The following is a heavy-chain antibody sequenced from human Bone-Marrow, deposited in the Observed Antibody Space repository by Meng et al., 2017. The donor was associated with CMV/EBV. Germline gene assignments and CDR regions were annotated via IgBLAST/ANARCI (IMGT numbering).Heavy chain of an antibody. CDR2: ISAYNGNT. CDR1: GYTFTSYG. CDR3: ASSSMVYATPIDAFDI. D-gene: IGHD2-8*01. V-gene: IGHV1-18*01. Sequence: ASVKVSCKASGYTFTSYGTSWVRQAPGQELEWMGWISAYNGNTNYAQKLQGRVTMTRDTSISTAYMELSRLRSDDTAVYYCASSSMVYATPIDAFDIWGQGTMVTVSS. J-gene: IGHJ3*02.